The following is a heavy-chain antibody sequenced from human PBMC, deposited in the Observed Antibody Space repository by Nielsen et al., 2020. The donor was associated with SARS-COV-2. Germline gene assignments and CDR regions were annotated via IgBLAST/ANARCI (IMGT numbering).Heavy chain of an antibody. V-gene: IGHV3-49*03. J-gene: IGHJ4*02. CDR2: IRSKAYGGTT. D-gene: IGHD3-3*01. Sequence: GGSLRLSCTASGFTFGDYAMSWFRQAPGKGLEWVGFIRSKAYGGTTEYAASVKGRFTISRDDSKSIAYLQMNSLKTEDTAVYYCTREREITIFGVVIIPFDYWGQGTLVTVSS. CDR1: GFTFGDYA. CDR3: TREREITIFGVVIIPFDY.